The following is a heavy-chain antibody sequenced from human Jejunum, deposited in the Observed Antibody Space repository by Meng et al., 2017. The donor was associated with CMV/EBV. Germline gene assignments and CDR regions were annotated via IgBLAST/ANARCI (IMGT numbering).Heavy chain of an antibody. CDR2: ISASTSAI. CDR3: VRGGSSGTLKYFDY. Sequence: SGFTFSSYEMNWVRQIPGKGLEWISYISASTSAIYYAASVKGRFTISRDNVKNSLYLLMESLRADDTAIYYCVRGGSSGTLKYFDYWGQGALVT. J-gene: IGHJ4*02. V-gene: IGHV3-48*03. CDR1: GFTFSSYE. D-gene: IGHD3-3*01.